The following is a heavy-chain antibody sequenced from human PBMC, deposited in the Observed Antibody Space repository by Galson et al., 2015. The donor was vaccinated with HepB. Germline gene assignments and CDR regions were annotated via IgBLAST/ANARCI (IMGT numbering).Heavy chain of an antibody. CDR2: TTYRSKRNN. D-gene: IGHD3-16*01. CDR3: ARAPIGGWYFDL. CDR1: GDSDSSNSAA. V-gene: IGHV6-1*01. J-gene: IGHJ2*01. Sequence: CAIYGDSDSSNSAAWNWIRQSPSSGLEWLGRTTYRSKRNNDYAVTVKNRITINPDTSKNQFSLQLNSVTPEDAAGYDCARAPIGGWYFDLWGRGILSLSPQ.